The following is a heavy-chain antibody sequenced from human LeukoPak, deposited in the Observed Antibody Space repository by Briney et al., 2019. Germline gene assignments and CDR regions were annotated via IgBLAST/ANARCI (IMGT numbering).Heavy chain of an antibody. CDR1: GFTFPSSA. CDR3: WADPYGGPPDVFYF. Sequence: SVKVSCKASGFTFPSSAVQWVRLARGQRLEWIGWIVVGSGNTNYAQNFQERVTITRDMSTSTAYMELSSLRSEDTAVYYCWADPYGGPPDVFYFGAKGTMVPVS. V-gene: IGHV1-58*01. D-gene: IGHD3-16*01. CDR2: IVVGSGNT. J-gene: IGHJ3*01.